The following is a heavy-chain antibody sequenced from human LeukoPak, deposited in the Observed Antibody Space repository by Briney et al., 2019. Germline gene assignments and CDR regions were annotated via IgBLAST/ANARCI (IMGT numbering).Heavy chain of an antibody. Sequence: ASVNVSCTASGYSYSIYGITWARQAPGQGLEYLGWISASDGTTNYAQKVQDRVTLTTDTSTSTAYLELRSLRSEDTAVYYCARCGAAVTTHFSHWGQGTLVTVSS. D-gene: IGHD4-17*01. CDR3: ARCGAAVTTHFSH. CDR1: GYSYSIYG. CDR2: ISASDGTT. J-gene: IGHJ4*02. V-gene: IGHV1-18*01.